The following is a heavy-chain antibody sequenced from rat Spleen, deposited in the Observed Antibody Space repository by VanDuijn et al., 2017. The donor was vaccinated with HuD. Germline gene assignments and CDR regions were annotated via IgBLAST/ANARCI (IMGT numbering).Heavy chain of an antibody. Sequence: EVQLVESGGDLVQPGRSLKLSCAASGFTFSSFAMAWVRQAPKKGLEWVATITSAGSNTYYPDSVKGRFTLSRDNAKSTLYLQMNSLNSEDTATYYCTRNWDYWGPGTMVTVSS. CDR2: ITSAGSNT. D-gene: IGHD1-6*01. J-gene: IGHJ1*01. CDR1: GFTFSSFA. CDR3: TRNWDY. V-gene: IGHV5-29*01.